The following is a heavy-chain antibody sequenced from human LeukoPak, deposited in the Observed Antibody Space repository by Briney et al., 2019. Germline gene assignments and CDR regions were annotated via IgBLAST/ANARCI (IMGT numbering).Heavy chain of an antibody. Sequence: ASVKVSCKASGYTFTSYDINWVRQATGQGLEWMGWMNPNSGNTGYAQKFQGRVTMTRDTSISTAYMELSRLTSDDTAVYFCARSGTYYHLGYWGQGTLVTVSS. D-gene: IGHD1-26*01. V-gene: IGHV1-8*01. CDR3: ARSGTYYHLGY. J-gene: IGHJ4*02. CDR2: MNPNSGNT. CDR1: GYTFTSYD.